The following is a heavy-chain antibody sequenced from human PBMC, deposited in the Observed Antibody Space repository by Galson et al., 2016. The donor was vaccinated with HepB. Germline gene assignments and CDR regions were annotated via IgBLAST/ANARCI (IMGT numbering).Heavy chain of an antibody. CDR3: AAGIVVAGKYYYYYMDV. V-gene: IGHV4-39*01. CDR2: VLSSEGT. D-gene: IGHD6-19*01. Sequence: ETLSLTCFVSGGTIRSDYYWGWIRQPPGRGLEWIGSVLSSEGTYYNPSLKSRVTISVDTSKNQFSLRLNSVTAADPGVYYCAAGIVVAGKYYYYYMDVWGKGTTVTVS. CDR1: GGTIRSDYY. J-gene: IGHJ6*03.